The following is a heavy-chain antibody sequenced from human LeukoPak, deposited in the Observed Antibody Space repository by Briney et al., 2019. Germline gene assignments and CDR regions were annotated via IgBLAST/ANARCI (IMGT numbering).Heavy chain of an antibody. CDR3: ARVAF. Sequence: GGSLRLSRAASGFTFSSYAMHWVRQAPGKGLEWVAVISYDGSNKYYADSVKGRFTISRDNSKNTLYLQMNSLRAEDTAVYYCARVAFWGQGTMVTVSS. J-gene: IGHJ3*01. CDR2: ISYDGSNK. V-gene: IGHV3-30*01. CDR1: GFTFSSYA.